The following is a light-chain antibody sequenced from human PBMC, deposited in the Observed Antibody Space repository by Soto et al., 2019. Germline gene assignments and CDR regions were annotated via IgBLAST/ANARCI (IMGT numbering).Light chain of an antibody. V-gene: IGLV1-51*01. CDR1: SANIGSNY. CDR3: GAWDSSLSVVV. J-gene: IGLJ2*01. Sequence: QSVLTQPPSVSAAPGQKVTISCSGSSANIGSNYVSWYQHLPGTAPQLVIYDSDKRPSEIPDRFSGSKSGTSATLDITGLQTGDEADYYCGAWDSSLSVVVFGGGTKLTVL. CDR2: DSD.